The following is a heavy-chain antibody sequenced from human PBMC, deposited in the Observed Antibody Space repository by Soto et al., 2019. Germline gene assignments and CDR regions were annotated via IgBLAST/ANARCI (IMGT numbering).Heavy chain of an antibody. CDR1: GFTFSSYA. D-gene: IGHD3-3*01. CDR3: AKDTEYYDFWSGPYYDAFDI. CDR2: ISGSGGST. V-gene: IGHV3-23*01. J-gene: IGHJ3*02. Sequence: GGSLRLSCAASGFTFSSYAMSWVRQAPGKGLEWVSAISGSGGSTYYADSVKGRFTISRDNSKNTLYLQMNSLRAEDTAVYYCAKDTEYYDFWSGPYYDAFDIWGQGTMVTVSS.